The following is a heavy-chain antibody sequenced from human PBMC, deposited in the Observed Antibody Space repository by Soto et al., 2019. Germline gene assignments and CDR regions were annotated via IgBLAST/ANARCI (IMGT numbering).Heavy chain of an antibody. CDR1: GFTFSSYG. D-gene: IGHD2-8*01. Sequence: LSCAASGFTFSSYGMHWVRQAPGKGLEWVAVIWYDGSNKYYADSVKGRFTISRDNSKNTLYLQMNSLRTEDTAVYYCARESFPGYCTNGVCQAAAFDIWGQGTMVTVSS. CDR2: IWYDGSNK. V-gene: IGHV3-33*01. CDR3: ARESFPGYCTNGVCQAAAFDI. J-gene: IGHJ3*02.